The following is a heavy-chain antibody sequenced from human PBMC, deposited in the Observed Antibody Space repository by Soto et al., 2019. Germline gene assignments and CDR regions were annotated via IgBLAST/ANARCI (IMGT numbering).Heavy chain of an antibody. CDR1: GFTFSTYA. V-gene: IGHV3-23*01. D-gene: IGHD2-2*01. Sequence: EVQLLESGGGLVQPGGSLRLSCAASGFTFSTYAMNWVRQAPGKRLEWVATVSGSADSTYYADSVKGRFTIFRDNSKSTQHLQMNSLRAENTAVYYCAKGSTGDCSSTSCLYYFDLWGRGTLVTVSS. CDR2: VSGSADST. J-gene: IGHJ4*02. CDR3: AKGSTGDCSSTSCLYYFDL.